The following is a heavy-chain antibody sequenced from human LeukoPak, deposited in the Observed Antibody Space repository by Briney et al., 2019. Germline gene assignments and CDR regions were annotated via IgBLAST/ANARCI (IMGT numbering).Heavy chain of an antibody. CDR2: INPNSGGT. J-gene: IGHJ4*02. V-gene: IGHV1-2*02. CDR1: GYTFTGYY. Sequence: ASVKVSCKASGYTFTGYYMHWVRQAPGQGLEWMGWINPNSGGTNYAQKFQGRVTMTRDTSISTAYMELSRLRSDDTAVYYCARVVRYSSSDPSFDYWGQGTLVTVSS. CDR3: ARVVRYSSSDPSFDY. D-gene: IGHD6-13*01.